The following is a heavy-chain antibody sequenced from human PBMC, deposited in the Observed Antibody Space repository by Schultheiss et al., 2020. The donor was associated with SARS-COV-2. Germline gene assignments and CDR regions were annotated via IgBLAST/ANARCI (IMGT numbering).Heavy chain of an antibody. D-gene: IGHD3-16*01. CDR2: IYYSGST. Sequence: SETLSLTCAVYGGSFSGYYWSWIRQPPGKGLEWIGSIYYSGSTNYNPSLKSRVTKSVDTSKNQFSLKLSSVTAADTAVYYCARDGGDWGQGTLVTVSS. V-gene: IGHV4-34*01. CDR1: GGSFSGYY. J-gene: IGHJ4*02. CDR3: ARDGGD.